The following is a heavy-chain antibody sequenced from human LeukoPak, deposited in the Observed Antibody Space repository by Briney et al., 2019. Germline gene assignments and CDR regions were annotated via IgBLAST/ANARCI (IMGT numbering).Heavy chain of an antibody. Sequence: GGSLRLSCAASGFTFSSYAMHWVRPAPGKGLEWVAVISYDGSNKYYADSVKGRFTISRDNSKNTLYLQMNSLRAEDTAVYYCAREDPVVVKYNFDYWGQGTLVTVSS. CDR1: GFTFSSYA. J-gene: IGHJ4*02. V-gene: IGHV3-30-3*01. CDR2: ISYDGSNK. CDR3: AREDPVVVKYNFDY. D-gene: IGHD3-22*01.